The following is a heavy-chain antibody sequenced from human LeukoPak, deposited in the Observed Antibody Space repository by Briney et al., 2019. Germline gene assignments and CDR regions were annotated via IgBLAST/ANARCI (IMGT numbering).Heavy chain of an antibody. CDR3: AKGGTLAAASHFQH. CDR2: ISWNSGSI. Sequence: PGRSLRLSCAASGFTFDDYAMHWVRQAPGKGLEWVSGISWNSGSIGYADSVKGRFTISRDNAKNSLYLQMNSLRAEDTALYYCAKGGTLAAASHFQHWGQGTLVTVSS. V-gene: IGHV3-9*01. CDR1: GFTFDDYA. D-gene: IGHD6-13*01. J-gene: IGHJ1*01.